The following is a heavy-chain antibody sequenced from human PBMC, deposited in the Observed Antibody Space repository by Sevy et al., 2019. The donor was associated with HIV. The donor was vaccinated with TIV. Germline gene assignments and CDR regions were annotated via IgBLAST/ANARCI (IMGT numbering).Heavy chain of an antibody. CDR3: ARDRGWNPRYYYYGMDV. D-gene: IGHD6-19*01. CDR1: GFTFSSYS. Sequence: GGSLRLSCAASGFTFSSYSMNWVRQAPGKGLEWVSSISSSSSYIYYADSVKGRFTISRDNAKNSLYLQMNSRRAADTAVYYCARDRGWNPRYYYYGMDVWGQGTTVTVSS. J-gene: IGHJ6*02. V-gene: IGHV3-21*01. CDR2: ISSSSSYI.